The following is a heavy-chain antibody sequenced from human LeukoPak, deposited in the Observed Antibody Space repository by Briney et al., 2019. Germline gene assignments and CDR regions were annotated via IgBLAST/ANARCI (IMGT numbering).Heavy chain of an antibody. D-gene: IGHD3-10*01. CDR1: GFAFNTYA. CDR2: IWHDGSHK. J-gene: IGHJ4*02. Sequence: GTSLRLSCAASGFAFNTYAMHWVRQAPGKGLEWVTLIWHDGSHKFYIDSVRGRFTIARDNAKNSVYLQMNGLRDEDTAVYYCAREIFGSGSDPDFWGQGTLVTVSS. CDR3: AREIFGSGSDPDF. V-gene: IGHV3-33*01.